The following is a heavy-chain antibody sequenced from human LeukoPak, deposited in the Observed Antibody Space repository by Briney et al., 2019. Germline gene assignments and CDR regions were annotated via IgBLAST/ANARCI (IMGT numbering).Heavy chain of an antibody. CDR3: ARTLSRWDPFDY. CDR2: ISYDGSNK. CDR1: RFTFSSYA. D-gene: IGHD1-26*01. V-gene: IGHV3-30*04. J-gene: IGHJ4*02. Sequence: GGSLRLSCAASRFTFSSYAMHWVRQAPGKGLEWVAVISYDGSNKYYADSVKGRFTISRDNSKNTLYLQMNSLRAEDTAVYYCARTLSRWDPFDYWGQGTLVTVSS.